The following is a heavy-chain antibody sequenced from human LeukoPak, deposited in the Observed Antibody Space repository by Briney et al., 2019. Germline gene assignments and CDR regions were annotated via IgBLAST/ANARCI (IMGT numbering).Heavy chain of an antibody. D-gene: IGHD5-24*01. CDR1: GGTFSSYA. Sequence: SVKVSCKASGGTFSSYAISWVRQAPGQGLEWMGRIIPILGIANYAQKFQGRVTITADKSTSTAYMELSSLRSEDTAVYYCARREGYGHDYYYYGMDVWGQGTTVTVSS. V-gene: IGHV1-69*04. CDR2: IIPILGIA. J-gene: IGHJ6*02. CDR3: ARREGYGHDYYYYGMDV.